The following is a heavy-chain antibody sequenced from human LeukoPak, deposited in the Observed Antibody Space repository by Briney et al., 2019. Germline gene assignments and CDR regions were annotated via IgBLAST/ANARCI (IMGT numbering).Heavy chain of an antibody. CDR2: IIPIFGTA. CDR1: GGTFSSYA. D-gene: IGHD3-10*01. J-gene: IGHJ6*03. Sequence: SVKVSCTASGGTFSSYAISWVRQAPGQGLEWMGGIIPIFGTANYAQKFQGRVTITADESTSTAYMELSSLRSEDTAVYYCARAGDITMVRGVIYYYYMDVWGKGTTVTISS. V-gene: IGHV1-69*13. CDR3: ARAGDITMVRGVIYYYYMDV.